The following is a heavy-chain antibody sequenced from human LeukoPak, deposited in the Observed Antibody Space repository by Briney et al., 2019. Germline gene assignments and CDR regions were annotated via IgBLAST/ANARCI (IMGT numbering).Heavy chain of an antibody. Sequence: SETLSLTCTVSGGSISSYYWSWIRQPPGKGLEWSGYIYYSGSTNYNPSLKSRVTISVDTSKNQCSLKLSSVTAADTAVYYCARERLTMVRGVIGYYYYGMDVWGQGTTVTVSS. D-gene: IGHD3-10*01. V-gene: IGHV4-59*01. CDR2: IYYSGST. CDR1: GGSISSYY. CDR3: ARERLTMVRGVIGYYYYGMDV. J-gene: IGHJ6*02.